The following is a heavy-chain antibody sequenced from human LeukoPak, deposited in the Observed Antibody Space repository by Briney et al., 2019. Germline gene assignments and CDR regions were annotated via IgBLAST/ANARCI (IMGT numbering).Heavy chain of an antibody. V-gene: IGHV3-23*01. CDR3: AREGGQYSSGWYYFDY. Sequence: GGSLRLSCAASGFTFNNYVMSWVRQAPGKGLEWVSGISGSGGDTYYADSVKGRFTISRDNSKNTLYLQMNSLRAEDTAVYYCAREGGQYSSGWYYFDYWGQGTLVTVSS. CDR1: GFTFNNYV. J-gene: IGHJ4*02. D-gene: IGHD6-19*01. CDR2: ISGSGGDT.